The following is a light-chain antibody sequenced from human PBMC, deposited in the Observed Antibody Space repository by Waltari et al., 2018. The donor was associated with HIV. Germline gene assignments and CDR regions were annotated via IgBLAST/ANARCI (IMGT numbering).Light chain of an antibody. Sequence: QSALTQPASVAGSLGQSITIPSPETAVAVGGNNFSPCYQQHNSGKAPRLIIFEVSSRPSGVSNRFSGSKSGVTASLTISGLQADDEADYYCSSYTSGSTRVFGGGTKLTVL. CDR3: SSYTSGSTRV. V-gene: IGLV2-14*03. J-gene: IGLJ3*02. CDR2: EVS. CDR1: AVAVGGNNF.